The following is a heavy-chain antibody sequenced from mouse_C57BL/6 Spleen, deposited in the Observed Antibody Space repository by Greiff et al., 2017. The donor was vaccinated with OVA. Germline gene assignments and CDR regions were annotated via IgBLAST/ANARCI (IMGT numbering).Heavy chain of an antibody. Sequence: VQRVESGPELVKPGASVKISCKASGYAFSSSWMNWVKQRPGKGLEWIGRIYPGDGDTNYNGKFKGKATLTADKSSSTAYMQLSSLTSEDSAVYFCARSLITTVDYWGQGTTLTVSS. CDR2: IYPGDGDT. J-gene: IGHJ2*01. CDR3: ARSLITTVDY. V-gene: IGHV1-82*01. CDR1: GYAFSSSW. D-gene: IGHD1-1*01.